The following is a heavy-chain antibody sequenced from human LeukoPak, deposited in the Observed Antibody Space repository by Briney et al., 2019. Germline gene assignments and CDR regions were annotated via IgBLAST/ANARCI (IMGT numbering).Heavy chain of an antibody. CDR3: ARSYTYARY. D-gene: IGHD3-10*01. J-gene: IGHJ4*02. CDR2: IKEDGSEI. Sequence: GGSLRLSCAASGFSFSSYSMGWARQAPGKGLEWVAHIKEDGSEIFYVDSVKGRFTISRDNAKNSLYLQMNSLGAEDTAIYYCARSYTYARYWGQGALVTVSS. CDR1: GFSFSSYS. V-gene: IGHV3-7*01.